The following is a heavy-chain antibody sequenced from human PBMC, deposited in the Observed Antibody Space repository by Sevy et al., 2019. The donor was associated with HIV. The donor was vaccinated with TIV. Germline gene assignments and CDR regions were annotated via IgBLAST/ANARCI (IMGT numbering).Heavy chain of an antibody. CDR2: IWYDGSNK. V-gene: IGHV3-33*06. Sequence: GGSLRLSCAASGFTFSSYGMHWVRQAPGKGLEWVAVIWYDGSNKYYADSVKGRFTISRDNSKNTLYLQMNSLRAEDTAVYYCAKLPDATFGYCSSTSCYAGDDAFDIWGQGTMVTVSS. CDR1: GFTFSSYG. D-gene: IGHD2-2*03. J-gene: IGHJ3*02. CDR3: AKLPDATFGYCSSTSCYAGDDAFDI.